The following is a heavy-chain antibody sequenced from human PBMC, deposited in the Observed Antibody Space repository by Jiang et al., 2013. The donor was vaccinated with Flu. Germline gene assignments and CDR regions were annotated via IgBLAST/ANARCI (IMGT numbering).Heavy chain of an antibody. D-gene: IGHD6-13*01. V-gene: IGHV3-64*01. J-gene: IGHJ1*01. CDR2: ISSNGGST. CDR3: ARAIDVAAAGTIYFQH. Sequence: IASISSNGGSTYHANSVKGRFTISRDNSKNTLYLQMGGVRAEDMAVYYCARAIDVAAAGTIYFQHWGQGTLVTVSS.